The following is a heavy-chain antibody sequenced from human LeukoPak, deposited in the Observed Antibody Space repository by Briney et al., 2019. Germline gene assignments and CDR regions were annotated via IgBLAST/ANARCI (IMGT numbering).Heavy chain of an antibody. D-gene: IGHD2-21*01. J-gene: IGHJ6*02. Sequence: PSRGLSLTRLVSVGSHISGVYYWSWTRHHPGEGLECIVYIYYSGSNYYNPSLKSRVTISVDTSKNQFSLKLSSVTAADTAVYYCARARAGLRYGMDVWGQGTTVTVSS. V-gene: IGHV4-31*03. CDR3: ARARAGLRYGMDV. CDR2: IYYSGSN. CDR1: VGSHISGVYY.